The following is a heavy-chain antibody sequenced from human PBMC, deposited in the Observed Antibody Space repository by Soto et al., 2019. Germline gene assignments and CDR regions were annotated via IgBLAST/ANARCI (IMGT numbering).Heavy chain of an antibody. CDR2: ISGSGGST. D-gene: IGHD2-2*01. CDR1: GFTFSSYA. V-gene: IGHV3-23*01. Sequence: GGSLRLSCAASGFTFSSYAMSWVRQAPGKGLEWVSAISGSGGSTYYADSVKGRFTISRDNSKNTLYLQMNSLRAEDTAVYYCAKDPYIVVVPAAMNDWGQGTLVTVSS. J-gene: IGHJ4*02. CDR3: AKDPYIVVVPAAMND.